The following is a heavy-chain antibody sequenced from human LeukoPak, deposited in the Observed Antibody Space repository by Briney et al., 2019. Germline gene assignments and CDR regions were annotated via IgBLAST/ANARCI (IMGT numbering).Heavy chain of an antibody. D-gene: IGHD7-27*01. CDR1: GGSISSGSYY. CDR3: ARGTGGFDAYYFDY. J-gene: IGHJ4*02. Sequence: SETLSLTCTVSGGSISSGSYYWRWIRQPAGKGLEWIGRIYTSGSTNYNPSLKSRVTISVDTSKNQFSLKLSSVTAADTAVYYCARGTGGFDAYYFDYWGQGTLVTVSS. CDR2: IYTSGST. V-gene: IGHV4-61*02.